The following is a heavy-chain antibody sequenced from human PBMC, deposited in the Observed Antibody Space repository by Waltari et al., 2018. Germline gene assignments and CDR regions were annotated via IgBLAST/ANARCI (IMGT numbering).Heavy chain of an antibody. J-gene: IGHJ4*02. CDR1: GFTFSSYA. CDR3: ARGSGDGYSGD. V-gene: IGHV3-30-3*01. CDR2: ISYDGSNK. Sequence: QVQLVESGGGVVQPGRSLRLSCAASGFTFSSYAMHWVRQAPGKGLEWVAVISYDGSNKYYADSVKGRFTISRDNSKNTLYLQMNSLRAEDTAVYYCARGSGDGYSGDWGQGTLVTVSS. D-gene: IGHD5-18*01.